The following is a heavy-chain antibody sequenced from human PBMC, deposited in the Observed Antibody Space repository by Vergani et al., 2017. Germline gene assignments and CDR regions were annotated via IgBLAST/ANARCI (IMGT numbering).Heavy chain of an antibody. CDR2: ILPLFGTA. J-gene: IGHJ4*02. V-gene: IGHV1-69*01. Sequence: QVQLVQSGAEVKKPGSSVKVSCKSSGVTFSNHVLAWVRQAPGQGLEWMGGILPLFGTANYAQKFQGRVTITADESTSTAYMELSSLRSEDTAVYYCAGVSGRASIGYYFDYWGQGTLVTVSS. CDR3: AGVSGRASIGYYFDY. CDR1: GVTFSNHV. D-gene: IGHD3-22*01.